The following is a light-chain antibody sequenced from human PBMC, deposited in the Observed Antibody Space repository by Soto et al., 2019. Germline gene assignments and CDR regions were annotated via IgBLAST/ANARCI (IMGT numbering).Light chain of an antibody. CDR2: LGS. Sequence: DIVMTQSPRSLPVTPGEPASFSCRSSQSLLHRDGYNYLDWYLQKPGQSPQLLISLGSNRASGVPDRFSGSGSETDFTLKISRVEAEDVGVYYCMQALQTPWTFGQGTKVEIK. CDR1: QSLLHRDGYNY. CDR3: MQALQTPWT. J-gene: IGKJ1*01. V-gene: IGKV2-28*01.